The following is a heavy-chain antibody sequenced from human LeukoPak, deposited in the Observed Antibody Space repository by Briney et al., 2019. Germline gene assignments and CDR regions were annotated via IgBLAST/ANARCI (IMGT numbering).Heavy chain of an antibody. CDR3: ARDLTIFGVDGNYYYGMDV. CDR2: IYYSGST. D-gene: IGHD3-3*01. J-gene: IGHJ6*02. CDR1: GGSISSYY. Sequence: SGTLSLTCTVSGGSISSYYWSWIRQPPGKGLEWIGYIYYSGSTNYNPSLKSRVAISVDTSKNQFSLKLSSVTAADTAVYYCARDLTIFGVDGNYYYGMDVWGQGTTVTVSS. V-gene: IGHV4-59*01.